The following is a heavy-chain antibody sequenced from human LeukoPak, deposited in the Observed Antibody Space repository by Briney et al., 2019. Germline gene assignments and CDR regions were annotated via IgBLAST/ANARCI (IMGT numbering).Heavy chain of an antibody. J-gene: IGHJ4*02. CDR3: ARFHRGWYFDY. Sequence: GGSLRLFCVASGFTVSSNSMNWVRQAPGKGLEWVSILFSGGSALYADSVKGRFTISRDNSKNTLYLQMNSLRAEDTAAYYCARFHRGWYFDYWGQGTLVTVSS. CDR1: GFTVSSNS. V-gene: IGHV3-53*01. D-gene: IGHD2-15*01. CDR2: LFSGGSA.